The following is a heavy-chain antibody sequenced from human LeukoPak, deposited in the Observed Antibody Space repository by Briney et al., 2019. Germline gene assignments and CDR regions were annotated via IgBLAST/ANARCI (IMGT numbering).Heavy chain of an antibody. D-gene: IGHD5-12*01. V-gene: IGHV3-7*03. CDR2: INHNGNVN. Sequence: PGGSLRLSCAASGFTFSSYWMNWARQAPGKGLGWVASINHNGNVNYYVDSVKGRFTISRDNAKNSLYLEMNSLRVEDTAVYYCATSGYSGYGIDYGGQGTLVAVSS. J-gene: IGHJ4*02. CDR3: ATSGYSGYGIDY. CDR1: GFTFSSYW.